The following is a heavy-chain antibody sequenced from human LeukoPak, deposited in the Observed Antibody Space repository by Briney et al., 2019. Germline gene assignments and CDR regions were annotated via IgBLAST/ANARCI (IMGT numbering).Heavy chain of an antibody. V-gene: IGHV3-66*02. Sequence: GGSLRLSCAASGFTVSSNYMSWVRQAPGKGLEWVSVIYSGGSTYYADSVKGRFTISRDNSKNTLYLQINSLRAEDTAVYYCAVVVPAASMFDYWGQGTLVTVSS. J-gene: IGHJ4*02. CDR3: AVVVPAASMFDY. CDR2: IYSGGST. D-gene: IGHD2-2*01. CDR1: GFTVSSNY.